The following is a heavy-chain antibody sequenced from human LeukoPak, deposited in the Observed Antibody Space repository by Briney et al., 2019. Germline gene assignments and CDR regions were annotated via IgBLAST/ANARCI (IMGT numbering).Heavy chain of an antibody. Sequence: GGSLRLSCAASGFTFSNAWMSWVRQAPGKGLEWVGRIKSKTDGGTTDYAAPVKGRFTISRDDSKNTLYLQMNSPKTEDTAVYYCTTGVYYDFWSGYGDYWGQGTLVTVSS. CDR2: IKSKTDGGTT. CDR3: TTGVYYDFWSGYGDY. CDR1: GFTFSNAW. J-gene: IGHJ4*02. V-gene: IGHV3-15*01. D-gene: IGHD3-3*01.